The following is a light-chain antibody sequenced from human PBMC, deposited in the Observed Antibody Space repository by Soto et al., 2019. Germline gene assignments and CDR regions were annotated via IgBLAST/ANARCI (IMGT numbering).Light chain of an antibody. Sequence: IVLTQSPDTLSSSPGDRATLTCRASQSIRACLAWYQQKPGQAPRLLIYDASARATGVPARFSGSGSGTDFTLTISSLEPEDFAVYYCQQHGSWPLTFGEGTKVDI. CDR3: QQHGSWPLT. V-gene: IGKV3-11*01. CDR2: DAS. J-gene: IGKJ4*01. CDR1: QSIRAC.